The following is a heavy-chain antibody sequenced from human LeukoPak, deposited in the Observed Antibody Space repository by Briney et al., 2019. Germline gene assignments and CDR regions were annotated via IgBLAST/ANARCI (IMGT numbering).Heavy chain of an antibody. Sequence: PSETLSLTCIVSGGSISSGGYYWSWIRQHPGKGLEWIGYIYYSGSTYYNPSLKSRVTMSVDTSKNQFSLKLSSVTAADTAVYYCARADSSSWKDWGQGILVTVSS. CDR2: IYYSGST. CDR3: ARADSSSWKD. D-gene: IGHD3-22*01. V-gene: IGHV4-31*03. CDR1: GGSISSGGYY. J-gene: IGHJ4*02.